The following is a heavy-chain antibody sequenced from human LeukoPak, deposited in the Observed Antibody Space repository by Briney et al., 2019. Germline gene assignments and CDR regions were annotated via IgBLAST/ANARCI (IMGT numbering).Heavy chain of an antibody. V-gene: IGHV1-69*04. J-gene: IGHJ4*02. D-gene: IGHD6-19*01. CDR2: IIPILGIA. CDR1: GGTFSSYA. Sequence: ASVKVSCKASGGTFSSYAISWVRQAPGQGLEWMGRIIPILGIANYAQKFQGRVTITADKSTSTAYMELSSLRSEDTAVYYCARVRSGWYYFDYWGQGTLVTVSS. CDR3: ARVRSGWYYFDY.